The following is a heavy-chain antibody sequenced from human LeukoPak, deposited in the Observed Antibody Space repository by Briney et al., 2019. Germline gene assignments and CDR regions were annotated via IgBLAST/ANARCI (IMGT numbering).Heavy chain of an antibody. Sequence: SGTLSLTCTVSGGSISSYYWSWIRQPPGKGLEWIGNIRYTGSTFYKSSLKSRLTISVDTSKNQFSLKLSSVTAADTAVYYCARHRTYDSTDPWGQGILVTVSS. J-gene: IGHJ5*02. V-gene: IGHV4-59*04. CDR3: ARHRTYDSTDP. CDR2: IRYTGST. CDR1: GGSISSYY. D-gene: IGHD3-22*01.